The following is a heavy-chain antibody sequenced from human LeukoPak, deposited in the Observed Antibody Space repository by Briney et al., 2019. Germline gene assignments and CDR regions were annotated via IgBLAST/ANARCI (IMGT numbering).Heavy chain of an antibody. D-gene: IGHD4-11*01. V-gene: IGHV3-30*18. J-gene: IGHJ4*02. CDR2: ISYDGSNK. CDR3: AKGIGYSNYFYDY. CDR1: GFTFSSYG. Sequence: GGSLRLSCAASGFTFSSYGMHWVRQAPGKGLEWVAVISYDGSNKYYADSVKGRFTISRDNSKNTLYLQMNSLRAEDTAVYYCAKGIGYSNYFYDYWGQGTLVTVSS.